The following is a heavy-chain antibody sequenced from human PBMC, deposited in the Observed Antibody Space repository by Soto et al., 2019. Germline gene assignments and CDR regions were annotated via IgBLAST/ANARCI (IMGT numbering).Heavy chain of an antibody. V-gene: IGHV1-58*01. CDR2: IIVASGRT. CDR3: VAELYSGGGCCSFDF. D-gene: IGHD2-21*02. Sequence: SVKVSCKTSGYTYSNSAVQWVRQARGQPLEWIGWIIVASGRTNYAREVQERVTISRDTSTSTVYMELSGLRSEDTAVYYCVAELYSGGGCCSFDFWGQGTMVTVS. J-gene: IGHJ3*01. CDR1: GYTYSNSA.